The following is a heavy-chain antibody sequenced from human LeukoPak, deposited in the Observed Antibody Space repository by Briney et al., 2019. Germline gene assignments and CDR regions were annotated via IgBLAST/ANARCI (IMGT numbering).Heavy chain of an antibody. CDR1: GFTFSSYA. V-gene: IGHV3-30-3*01. Sequence: GGSLRLSCAASGFTFSSYAMHWVRQAPGKGLEWVAVISYDGSNKYYADSVKGRFTISRDNSKNTLYLQMNSLRAEDTAVYYCARELEYYGSGSLDYWGQGTLVTVSS. CDR3: ARELEYYGSGSLDY. CDR2: ISYDGSNK. D-gene: IGHD3-10*01. J-gene: IGHJ4*02.